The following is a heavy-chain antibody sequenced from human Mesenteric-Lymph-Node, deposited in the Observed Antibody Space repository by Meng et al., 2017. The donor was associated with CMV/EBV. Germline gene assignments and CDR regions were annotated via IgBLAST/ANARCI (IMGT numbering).Heavy chain of an antibody. CDR3: AKFSSTGAYYHGMDV. CDR1: GAPISGYY. CDR2: IYYSGHT. V-gene: IGHV4-59*01. D-gene: IGHD1-1*01. J-gene: IGHJ6*02. Sequence: SGAPISGYYWSWIRQHPGRGLESIGYIYYSGHTDYNPSLESRVTISIDAPKNQFSLRLSSVTAADTAVYYCAKFSSTGAYYHGMDVWGQGTTVTVS.